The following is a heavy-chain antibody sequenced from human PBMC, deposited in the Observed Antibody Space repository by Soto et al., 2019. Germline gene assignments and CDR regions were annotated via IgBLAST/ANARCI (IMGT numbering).Heavy chain of an antibody. Sequence: QGQLVQSGAEVKKPGASVKVSCKASGYTFTRYGISWVRQAPGQGLEWMGWISGYNGDTKYAQKFQGRVTMTIDTSTTTTYMERRSLTSDDTAVYYCAKKWQPPYYYYGMDVWGQGTTVTVSS. V-gene: IGHV1-18*01. D-gene: IGHD5-12*01. CDR3: AKKWQPPYYYYGMDV. CDR1: GYTFTRYG. CDR2: ISGYNGDT. J-gene: IGHJ6*02.